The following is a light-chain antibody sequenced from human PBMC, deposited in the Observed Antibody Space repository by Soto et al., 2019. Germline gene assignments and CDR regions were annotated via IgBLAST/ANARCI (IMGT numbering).Light chain of an antibody. V-gene: IGKV4-1*01. CDR3: QQYYSTPRT. J-gene: IGKJ1*01. CDR1: QSVLYNSNNKNY. Sequence: DIVMTQSPDSLAVSLGERATFNCKSSQSVLYNSNNKNYLAWYQQKPGQPPKLLIYWASNRESGVPDRFSGSGSGTDFTLTISSLQAEDVAVYYCQQYYSTPRTFGQGTKVEIK. CDR2: WAS.